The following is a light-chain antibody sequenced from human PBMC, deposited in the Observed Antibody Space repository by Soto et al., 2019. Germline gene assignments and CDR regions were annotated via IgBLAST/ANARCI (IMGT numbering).Light chain of an antibody. CDR2: GAS. CDR1: QSVTSNY. Sequence: EIVLTQSPATLSLSPGERATLSCRASQSVTSNYLAWYQQKPGQAPRLLIYGASIRATAIPDRFSGSGSGTDFTLTISRLEPEDLAVYHCQQYGDSPQTFGQGTKVEIK. CDR3: QQYGDSPQT. V-gene: IGKV3-20*01. J-gene: IGKJ1*01.